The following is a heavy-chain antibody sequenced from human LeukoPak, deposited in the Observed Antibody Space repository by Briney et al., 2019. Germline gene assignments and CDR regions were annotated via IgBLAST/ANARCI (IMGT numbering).Heavy chain of an antibody. V-gene: IGHV1-69*13. CDR3: ASRFSGGSYPYYYGMDV. CDR1: GGTFSSYA. J-gene: IGHJ6*02. CDR2: IIPIFGTA. Sequence: VASVKVSCKASGGTFSSYAISWVRQAPGQGLEWMGGIIPIFGTANYAQKFQGRVTITADESTSTAYMELSSLRSEDTAVYYCASRFSGGSYPYYYGMDVWGQGTTVTVSS. D-gene: IGHD2-15*01.